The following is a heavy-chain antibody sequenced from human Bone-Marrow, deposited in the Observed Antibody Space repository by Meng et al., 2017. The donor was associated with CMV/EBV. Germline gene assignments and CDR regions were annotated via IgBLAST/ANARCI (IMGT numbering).Heavy chain of an antibody. V-gene: IGHV3-66*01. Sequence: QLGESGGALAQPGGSLRLSCAASGLTVSTNYMSWVRQAPGKGLEWISIIYDGGKTYYADSVKDRFTISSDSSKNTVYLQMNSLRAEDTAMYYCAREIPQAWGYWGQGTLVTVSS. CDR2: IYDGGKT. J-gene: IGHJ4*02. CDR3: AREIPQAWGY. CDR1: GLTVSTNY. D-gene: IGHD2-21*01.